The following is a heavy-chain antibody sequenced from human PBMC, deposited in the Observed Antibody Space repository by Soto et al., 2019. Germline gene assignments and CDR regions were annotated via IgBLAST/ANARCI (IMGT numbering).Heavy chain of an antibody. CDR2: ISFDGSSK. V-gene: IGHV3-30-3*01. D-gene: IGHD3-22*01. Sequence: QVQMVESGGGVVQPGRSLRLSCAASGFTFSSYVMHWVRQAPGKGLEWVAVISFDGSSKYYADSVKGRFTISRDNSKNALYLKMNSLRAYDTAVYHCASRLEPTESSVYYPYWYFALWGRVTLVTVSS. CDR3: ASRLEPTESSVYYPYWYFAL. CDR1: GFTFSSYV. J-gene: IGHJ2*01.